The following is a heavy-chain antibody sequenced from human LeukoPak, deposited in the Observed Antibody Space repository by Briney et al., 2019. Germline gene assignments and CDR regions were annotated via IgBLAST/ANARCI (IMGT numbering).Heavy chain of an antibody. J-gene: IGHJ4*02. Sequence: GGSLRLSCAAFGFTVSSNYMSWVRQAPGKGLEWVSVIYSGGSTYYADSVKGRFTISRDNSKNTLYLQMNSLRAEDTAVYYCARLTGEFGYYFDYWGQGTLVTVSS. V-gene: IGHV3-66*02. CDR1: GFTVSSNY. CDR2: IYSGGST. D-gene: IGHD7-27*01. CDR3: ARLTGEFGYYFDY.